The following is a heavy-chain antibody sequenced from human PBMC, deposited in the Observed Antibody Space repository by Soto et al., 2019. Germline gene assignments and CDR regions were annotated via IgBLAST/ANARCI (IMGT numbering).Heavy chain of an antibody. J-gene: IGHJ6*03. CDR2: IYSGGST. D-gene: IGHD3-9*01. V-gene: IGHV3-66*01. CDR3: ARVLRYFDWLLTAVDYYYYMDV. CDR1: GFTVSSNY. Sequence: EVQLVESGGGLVQPGGSLRLSCAASGFTVSSNYMSWVRQAPGKGLEWVSVIYSGGSTYYADSVKGRFTISRDNSKNTLYLQMNSLRAEDTAVYYCARVLRYFDWLLTAVDYYYYMDVWGKGTTVTVSS.